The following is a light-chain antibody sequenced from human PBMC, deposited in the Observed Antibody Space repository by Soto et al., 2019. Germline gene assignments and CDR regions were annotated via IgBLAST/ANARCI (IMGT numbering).Light chain of an antibody. V-gene: IGLV2-14*01. CDR2: DVS. J-gene: IGLJ3*02. CDR1: SSDVGGYNY. CDR3: SSYTSSSTFWV. Sequence: ALTQPASVSGSPGQSITISCTGTSSDVGGYNYVSWYQQHPGKAPKLMIYDVSNRPSGVSNRFSGSKSGNTASLTISGLQAEDEADYYCSSYTSSSTFWVFGGGTKLTVL.